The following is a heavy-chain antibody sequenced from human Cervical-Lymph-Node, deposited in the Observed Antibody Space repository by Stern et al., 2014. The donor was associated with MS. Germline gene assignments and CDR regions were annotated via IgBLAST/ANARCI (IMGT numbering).Heavy chain of an antibody. D-gene: IGHD3-22*01. V-gene: IGHV3-48*01. CDR2: ISSSSSTI. CDR3: ARAEDYYDSSGYLGYYFDY. Sequence: EVQLEESGGGLVQPGGSLRLACAASGFTFSSYSMNWVRQAPGKGLEWVSYISSSSSTIYYADSVKCLFTISRDNAKNSLYLQMNSLRAEDTAVYYCARAEDYYDSSGYLGYYFDYWGQGTLVTVSS. J-gene: IGHJ4*02. CDR1: GFTFSSYS.